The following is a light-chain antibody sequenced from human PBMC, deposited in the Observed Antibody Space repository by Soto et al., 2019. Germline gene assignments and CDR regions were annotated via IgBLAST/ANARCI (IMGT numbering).Light chain of an antibody. J-gene: IGKJ1*01. CDR1: QSVSSK. CDR2: GAS. CDR3: QQYNSWLWT. Sequence: IVITQSPATLSVSPGAGATLSCRASQSVSSKLAWYQQKPGQAPRLLIYGASTRATGIPARFSGSGSGTELTIIISSLQSEDSEVYYGQQYNSWLWTFGQGTKVDIK. V-gene: IGKV3-15*01.